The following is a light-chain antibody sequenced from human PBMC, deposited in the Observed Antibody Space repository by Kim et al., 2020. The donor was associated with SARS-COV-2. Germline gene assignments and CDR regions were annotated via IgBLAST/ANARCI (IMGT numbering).Light chain of an antibody. CDR3: QEYKSNLWT. CDR1: QSISVW. CDR2: DAS. Sequence: GDRVTITCRASQSISVWLAWYQQKPGKAPSLLIYDASILESGVPSRFSGSGSGTEFTLTISGLQADDFATYYCQEYKSNLWTFGQGTKVEYQT. V-gene: IGKV1-5*01. J-gene: IGKJ1*01.